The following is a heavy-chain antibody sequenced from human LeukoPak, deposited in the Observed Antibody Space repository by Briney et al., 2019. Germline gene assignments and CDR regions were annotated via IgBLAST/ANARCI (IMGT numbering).Heavy chain of an antibody. CDR2: IKPDGTEK. CDR1: GFTFASSW. J-gene: IGHJ4*02. Sequence: PGGSLRLSCAASGFTFASSWMNWVRQAPGKGLEWVANIKPDGTEKNYVDSVKGRFAISRDNAKNSLYLQMNSLRAGDTAVYYCARGGSSGWFLFDYWGQGTLVTVSS. D-gene: IGHD6-19*01. V-gene: IGHV3-7*01. CDR3: ARGGSSGWFLFDY.